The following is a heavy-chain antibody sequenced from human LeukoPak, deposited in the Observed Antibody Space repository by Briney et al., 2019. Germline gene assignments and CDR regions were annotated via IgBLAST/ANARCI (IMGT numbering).Heavy chain of an antibody. D-gene: IGHD6-19*01. CDR1: GFTFSSYS. V-gene: IGHV3-48*01. CDR2: ISSSSTI. Sequence: PGGSLRLSCAVSGFTFSSYSMNWVRQAPGKGLEWVSYISSSSTIYYADSVKGRFTISRDNAKNSLYLQMNSLRAEDTAVYYCARDITGYSSGWTYYYYYYYMDVWGKGTTVTVSS. J-gene: IGHJ6*03. CDR3: ARDITGYSSGWTYYYYYYYMDV.